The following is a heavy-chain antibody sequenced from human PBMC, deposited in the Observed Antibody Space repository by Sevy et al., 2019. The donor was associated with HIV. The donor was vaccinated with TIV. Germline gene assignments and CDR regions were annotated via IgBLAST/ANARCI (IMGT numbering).Heavy chain of an antibody. CDR3: ARNSIAAAGREYYYYGMDV. CDR1: GGTFSSYA. V-gene: IGHV1-69*13. D-gene: IGHD6-13*01. Sequence: SVKVSCKASGGTFSSYAISWVRQAPGQGLEWMGGIIPIFGTANYSQKFQGRVTITADESTSTAYMELSSLRSEDTAVYYCARNSIAAAGREYYYYGMDVWGQGTTVTVSS. J-gene: IGHJ6*02. CDR2: IIPIFGTA.